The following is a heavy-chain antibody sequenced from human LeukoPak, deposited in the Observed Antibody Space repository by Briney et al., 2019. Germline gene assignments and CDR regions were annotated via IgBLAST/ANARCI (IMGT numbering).Heavy chain of an antibody. J-gene: IGHJ4*02. CDR1: GYSIKNGYY. V-gene: IGHV4-38-2*01. CDR2: IHHSGTT. CDR3: ARRLGTYLFDY. D-gene: IGHD3-16*01. Sequence: SETLSLTCAVSGYSIKNGYYWAWIRQPPGKGLEWIGSIHHSGTTYYNPSVKSRVTISVDTSKNQFSLKLTSVPAADTAVYYCARRLGTYLFDYWGQGTLVTVSS.